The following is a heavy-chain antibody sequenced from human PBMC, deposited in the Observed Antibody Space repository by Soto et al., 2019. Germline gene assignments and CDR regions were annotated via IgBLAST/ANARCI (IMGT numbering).Heavy chain of an antibody. CDR2: IIPIFGTA. CDR1: GGTFSSYA. CDR3: ARGGAPYYSSYGMDV. V-gene: IGHV1-69*19. D-gene: IGHD1-26*01. Sequence: QVQLVQSGAEVKKPGSSVKVSCKASGGTFSSYAISWVRQAPGQGLEWMGGIIPIFGTANYAQKFQGRVTITADESRSTTDMELSRLRCEDTAVYYCARGGAPYYSSYGMDVWGQGTTVTVSS. J-gene: IGHJ6*02.